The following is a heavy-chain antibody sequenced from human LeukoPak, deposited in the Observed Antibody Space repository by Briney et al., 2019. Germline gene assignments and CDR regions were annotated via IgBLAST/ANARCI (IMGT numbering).Heavy chain of an antibody. J-gene: IGHJ4*02. Sequence: PSETLSLTCTVSGGSISSSSYYWGWIRQPPGKGLEWIGSINYSGSTYYNPSLKSRVIISVDRSKNQFSLKLSSVTAADTAVYYCARDIRNTRKIAAAATPFDYWGQGTLVTVSS. D-gene: IGHD6-13*01. CDR2: INYSGST. CDR3: ARDIRNTRKIAAAATPFDY. V-gene: IGHV4-39*07. CDR1: GGSISSSSYY.